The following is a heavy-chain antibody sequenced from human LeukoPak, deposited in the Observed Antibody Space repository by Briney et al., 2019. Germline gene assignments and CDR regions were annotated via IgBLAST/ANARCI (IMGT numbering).Heavy chain of an antibody. D-gene: IGHD4-11*01. CDR2: ISGSGDNT. V-gene: IGHV3-23*01. CDR3: STVTTEYYFDY. CDR1: GFTFSSYA. J-gene: IGHJ4*02. Sequence: GGSLRLSCAASGFTFSSYAMSWVRQAPGKGLEWVSGISGSGDNTYYADSVKGRFTISRDNSKNTLYVQVNSLRAEDTAVYYCSTVTTEYYFDYWGQGTLVTVST.